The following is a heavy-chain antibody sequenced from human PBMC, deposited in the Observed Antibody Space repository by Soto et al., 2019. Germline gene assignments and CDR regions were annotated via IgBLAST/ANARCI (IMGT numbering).Heavy chain of an antibody. D-gene: IGHD7-27*01. CDR3: AKKLGTDPFGSAGLDV. CDR2: IIPISSTT. Sequence: QVELVQSGAEVKKPGSSVKVSCKASGGNFITFAISWVRQAPGQGLEWMGEIIPISSTTKSAHKFQDRVTISVSRSSSTVHSELRRLNSEDPAIYFCAKKLGTDPFGSAGLDVWCPGTTVTGSS. V-gene: IGHV1-69*01. J-gene: IGHJ6*02. CDR1: GGNFITFA.